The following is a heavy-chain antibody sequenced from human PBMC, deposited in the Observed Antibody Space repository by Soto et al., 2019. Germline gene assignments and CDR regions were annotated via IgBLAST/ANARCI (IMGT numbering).Heavy chain of an antibody. V-gene: IGHV4-59*01. CDR3: ASLVHDFWSGYYYADYYYYMDV. Sequence: SETLSLTCTVSGGSISSYYWSWIRQPPGKGLEWIGYIYYSGSTNYNPSFKSRVTISVDTSKNQFSLNLSSVTAADTAVFYCASLVHDFWSGYYYADYYYYMDVWGKGTTVTVSS. D-gene: IGHD3-3*01. CDR2: IYYSGST. J-gene: IGHJ6*03. CDR1: GGSISSYY.